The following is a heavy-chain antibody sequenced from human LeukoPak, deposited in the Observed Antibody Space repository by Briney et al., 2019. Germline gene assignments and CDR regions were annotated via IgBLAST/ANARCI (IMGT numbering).Heavy chain of an antibody. J-gene: IGHJ4*02. D-gene: IGHD4-23*01. V-gene: IGHV1-2*02. CDR2: INPNSGGT. CDR1: GYTFSDYY. CDR3: AREGYGANLLPIPHDY. Sequence: GASVKVSCKASGYTFSDYYMHWVRQAPGQGLEWMGWINPNSGGTKYAQKFQGRVTMTRDTSINTAYMDLSRLTSDDTAVYYCAREGYGANLLPIPHDYWGQGTLVTVSS.